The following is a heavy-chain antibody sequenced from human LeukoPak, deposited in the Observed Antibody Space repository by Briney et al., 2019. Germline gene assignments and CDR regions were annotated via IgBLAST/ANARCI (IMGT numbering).Heavy chain of an antibody. D-gene: IGHD3-22*01. J-gene: IGHJ3*02. V-gene: IGHV1-18*01. CDR2: ISAYNGNT. CDR1: GGTLSSFA. CDR3: ARGNYYDSSGYWALGAFDI. Sequence: ASVKVSCKASGGTLSSFAISWVRQAPGQGLEWMGWISAYNGNTNYAQKLQGRVTMTTDTSTSTAYMELRSLRSDDTAVYYCARGNYYDSSGYWALGAFDIWGQGTMVTVSS.